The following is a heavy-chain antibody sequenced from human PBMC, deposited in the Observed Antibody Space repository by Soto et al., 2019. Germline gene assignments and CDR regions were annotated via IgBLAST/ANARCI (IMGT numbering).Heavy chain of an antibody. D-gene: IGHD3-22*01. CDR2: IYPGDSDT. CDR1: GYSFTSYW. V-gene: IGHV5-51*01. J-gene: IGHJ3*02. CDR3: ARSKEDSGHYPGAFDI. Sequence: PGESLKISCKGSGYSFTSYWIGWVRQMPGKGLEWMGIIYPGDSDTRYSPSFQGQVTISADKSISTAYLQWSSLKASDTAMYYCARSKEDSGHYPGAFDIWGQGTMVTVSS.